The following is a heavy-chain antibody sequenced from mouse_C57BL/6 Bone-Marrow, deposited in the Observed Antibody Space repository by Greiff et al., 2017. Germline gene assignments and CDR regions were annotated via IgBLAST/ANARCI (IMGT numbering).Heavy chain of an antibody. CDR1: GYTFTSYW. D-gene: IGHD2-9*01. CDR2: IHPNSGST. Sequence: QVQLQQPGAELVKPGASVKLSCTASGYTFTSYWMHWVKQRPGQGLEWIGMIHPNSGSTNYNEKFKSKATLTVDKSSSTAYMQLSSLTSEDSAVYYCASGHPTRVATDMDYWGQGASVTVST. J-gene: IGHJ4*01. V-gene: IGHV1-64*01. CDR3: ASGHPTRVATDMDY.